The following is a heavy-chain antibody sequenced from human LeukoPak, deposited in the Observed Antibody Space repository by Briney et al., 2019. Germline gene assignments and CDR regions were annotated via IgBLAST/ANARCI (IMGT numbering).Heavy chain of an antibody. V-gene: IGHV3-23*01. CDR2: ISGGGGST. D-gene: IGHD3-22*01. CDR3: AISGDYYDSSGLVDY. Sequence: PGGSLRLSCAASGFTFSSYAMSWVRQAPGKGLEWVSAISGGGGSTYYADSVKGRFTISRDNSKNTLYLQMNSLRAEDTAVYYCAISGDYYDSSGLVDYWGQGTLVTVSS. CDR1: GFTFSSYA. J-gene: IGHJ4*02.